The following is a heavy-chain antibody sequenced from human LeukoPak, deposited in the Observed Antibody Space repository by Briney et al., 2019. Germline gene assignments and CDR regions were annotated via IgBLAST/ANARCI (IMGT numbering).Heavy chain of an antibody. CDR3: ARVVSQAAPDWYMDV. CDR2: VNFHGTS. CDR1: GYAIGSSHY. D-gene: IGHD2-21*01. J-gene: IGHJ2*01. Sequence: SETLSLTCDVSGYAIGSSHYWGWIRQPPGRGLQWIGHVNFHGTSAYNASLRGRVTISIEASKNRLSLRLTSVTGADAAIYYCARVVSQAAPDWYMDVWGGGTVVIVSS. V-gene: IGHV4-38-2*01.